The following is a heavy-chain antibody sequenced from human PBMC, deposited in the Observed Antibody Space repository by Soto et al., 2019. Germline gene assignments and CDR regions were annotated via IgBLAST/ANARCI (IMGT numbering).Heavy chain of an antibody. Sequence: EVQLLESGGGLVQPGGSLRLSCAASGFTFSSYAMSWVRQAPGKGLEWVSAISGSGGSTYYADSVKGRFTISRDNXKNTLYLQMNSLRAEDTAVYYCAKGRWFGELLYGYWGQGTLVTVSS. CDR2: ISGSGGST. D-gene: IGHD3-10*01. J-gene: IGHJ4*02. V-gene: IGHV3-23*01. CDR3: AKGRWFGELLYGY. CDR1: GFTFSSYA.